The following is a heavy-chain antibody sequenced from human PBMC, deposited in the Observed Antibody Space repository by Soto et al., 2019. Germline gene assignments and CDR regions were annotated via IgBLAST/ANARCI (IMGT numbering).Heavy chain of an antibody. CDR1: GGSFSGYY. Sequence: PSETLSLTCAVYGGSFSGYYWSWIRQPPGKGLEWIGEINHSGSTNYNPSLKSRVTISVDTSKNQFSLKLSSVTAADTAVYYCASKRRLRYFEDGMDVWGQGTTVTVSS. CDR2: INHSGST. CDR3: ASKRRLRYFEDGMDV. D-gene: IGHD3-9*01. V-gene: IGHV4-34*01. J-gene: IGHJ6*02.